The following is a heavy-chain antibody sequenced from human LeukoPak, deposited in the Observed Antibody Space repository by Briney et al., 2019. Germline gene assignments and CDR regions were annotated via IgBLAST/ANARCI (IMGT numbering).Heavy chain of an antibody. V-gene: IGHV3-21*01. CDR2: ISSSSSYI. J-gene: IGHJ6*02. D-gene: IGHD2-2*01. CDR1: GFTFSSYS. CDR3: ARDIVVVPGAMGYYYGMDV. Sequence: GGSLRLSCAASGFTFSSYSMDWVRQAPGKGLEWVSSISSSSSYIYYADSVKGPFTISRDKATNSLYLQMNSLRHEDTAVYDCARDIVVVPGAMGYYYGMDVWGQGTTVTVSS.